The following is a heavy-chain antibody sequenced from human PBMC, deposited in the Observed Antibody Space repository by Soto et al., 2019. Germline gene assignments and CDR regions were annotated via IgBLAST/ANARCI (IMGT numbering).Heavy chain of an antibody. CDR2: IKQDGSEK. V-gene: IGHV3-7*01. J-gene: IGHJ4*02. D-gene: IGHD3-22*01. CDR1: GFTFSSYW. Sequence: EVQLVESGGGLVQPGGSLRLSCAASGFTFSSYWMSWVRQAPGKGLEWVANIKQDGSEKYYVDSVKGRFTISRDNAQNSLYLQMNSLRAEDTAVYYCARVTGYYYDSSGGSDYWGQGTLVTVSS. CDR3: ARVTGYYYDSSGGSDY.